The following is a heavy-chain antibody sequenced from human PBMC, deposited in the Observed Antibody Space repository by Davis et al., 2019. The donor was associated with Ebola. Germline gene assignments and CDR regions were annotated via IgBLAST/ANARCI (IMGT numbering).Heavy chain of an antibody. CDR1: GFTFSNAW. CDR2: IKSKTDGGTT. CDR3: TTSYCSGGSCYFNYYFDY. Sequence: GGSLRLSCAASGFTFSNAWMSWVRQAPGKGLEWVGRIKSKTDGGTTDYAAPVKGRFTISRDDSKNTLYLQMNSLKTEDTAVYYCTTSYCSGGSCYFNYYFDYWGQGTLVTVSS. V-gene: IGHV3-15*01. J-gene: IGHJ4*02. D-gene: IGHD2-15*01.